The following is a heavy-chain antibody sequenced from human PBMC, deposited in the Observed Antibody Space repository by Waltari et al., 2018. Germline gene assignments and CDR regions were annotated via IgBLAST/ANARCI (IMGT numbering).Heavy chain of an antibody. J-gene: IGHJ4*02. V-gene: IGHV3-30*18. CDR3: AKEKRNVGVDY. D-gene: IGHD3-10*02. Sequence: QVQLVESGGGVVQPGKSLRISCEASGFTLGNYGFHWVRQAPGKALDWVAVISSDGNFKYHADSVKGRFTISRDNSRNTLYLQMDSLTIEDTGVYFCAKEKRNVGVDYWGQGILVTVSS. CDR1: GFTLGNYG. CDR2: ISSDGNFK.